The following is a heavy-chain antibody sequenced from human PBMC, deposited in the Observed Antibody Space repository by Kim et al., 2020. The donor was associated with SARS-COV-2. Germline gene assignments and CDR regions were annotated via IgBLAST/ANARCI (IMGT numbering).Heavy chain of an antibody. CDR3: MWVIVVVTPKPDAFDI. Sequence: GASLRLSCAASGFTFSSYGMHWVRQAPGKGLEWVAVISYDGSNKYYAYSVKGRFTISRDNSKNTLYLQMNSLRAEDTAVYYCMWVIVVVTPKPDAFDIWGQGRMVTVSS. V-gene: IGHV3-30*03. J-gene: IGHJ3*02. D-gene: IGHD3-22*01. CDR1: GFTFSSYG. CDR2: ISYDGSNK.